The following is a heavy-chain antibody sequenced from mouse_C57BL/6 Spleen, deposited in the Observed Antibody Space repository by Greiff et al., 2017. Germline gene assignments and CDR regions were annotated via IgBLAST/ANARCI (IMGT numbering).Heavy chain of an antibody. Sequence: VQLQQSGPELVKPGASVKISCKASGYSFTGYYMNWVKQSPEKSLEWIGEINPSTGGTTYNQKFKAKATLTVDKSSSTAYMQLKSLTSEDSAVYYCARGDYGNWFAYWGQGTLVTVSA. CDR1: GYSFTGYY. D-gene: IGHD2-1*01. J-gene: IGHJ3*01. CDR3: ARGDYGNWFAY. CDR2: INPSTGGT. V-gene: IGHV1-42*01.